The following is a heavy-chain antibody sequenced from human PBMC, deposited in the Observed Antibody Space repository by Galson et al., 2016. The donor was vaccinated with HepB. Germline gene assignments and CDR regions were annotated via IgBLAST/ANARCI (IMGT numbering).Heavy chain of an antibody. Sequence: SLRLSCAASGFTLSSYAMSWVRQAPGKGLQWVTSISGTGGTPYYADSVKGRFTISRDNSKSTMYLQMNGLRAEDTALYYCARDGYNYVPPDSWGQGALVIVSS. CDR2: ISGTGGTP. V-gene: IGHV3-23*01. CDR1: GFTLSSYA. D-gene: IGHD5-24*01. CDR3: ARDGYNYVPPDS. J-gene: IGHJ4*02.